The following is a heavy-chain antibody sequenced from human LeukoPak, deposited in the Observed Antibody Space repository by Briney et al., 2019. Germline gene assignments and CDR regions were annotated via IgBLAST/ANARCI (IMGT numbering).Heavy chain of an antibody. CDR2: IRYDGSNK. Sequence: GGSLRLSCAASGFTFSSYGMHWVRQAPGKGLEWVAFIRYDGSNKYYADSVKGRFTISRDNSKNTLYLQMNSLRAEDTAVYYCAKDGHPLTTVTTNGPDYWGQGTLVTVSS. CDR1: GFTFSSYG. D-gene: IGHD4-17*01. J-gene: IGHJ4*02. V-gene: IGHV3-30*02. CDR3: AKDGHPLTTVTTNGPDY.